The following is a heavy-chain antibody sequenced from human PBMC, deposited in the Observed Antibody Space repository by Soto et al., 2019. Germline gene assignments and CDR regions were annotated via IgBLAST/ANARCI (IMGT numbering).Heavy chain of an antibody. D-gene: IGHD2-2*01. V-gene: IGHV3-11*06. Sequence: PGGSLRLSCAASGFTFSDYYMSWIRQAPGKGLEWVSYISSSSSHTNYADSVKGRFTVSRDNAKNSLYLQMNSLRAEDTAVYYCVRCSSTSCWGEFDPWGQGTLVTVSS. CDR1: GFTFSDYY. J-gene: IGHJ5*02. CDR2: ISSSSSHT. CDR3: VRCSSTSCWGEFDP.